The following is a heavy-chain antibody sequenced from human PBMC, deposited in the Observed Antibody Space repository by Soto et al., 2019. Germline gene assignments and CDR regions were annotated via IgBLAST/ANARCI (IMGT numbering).Heavy chain of an antibody. J-gene: IGHJ5*02. CDR3: ARDEYSSSSRWFDP. CDR2: ISSSSSYI. V-gene: IGHV3-21*01. CDR1: GFAFSSYS. D-gene: IGHD6-6*01. Sequence: AGGSLRLSCAASGFAFSSYSMNWVRQAPGKGLEWVSSISSSSSYIYYADSVKGRFTISRDNAKNSLYLQMNSLRAEDTAVYYCARDEYSSSSRWFDPWGQGTLVTVSS.